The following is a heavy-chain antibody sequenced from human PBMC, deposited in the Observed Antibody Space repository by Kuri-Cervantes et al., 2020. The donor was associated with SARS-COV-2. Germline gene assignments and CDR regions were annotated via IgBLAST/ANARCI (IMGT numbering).Heavy chain of an antibody. Sequence: GGSLRLSCAACGFTFSSYAMHWVRQAPGKGLEWVAVISYDGSNKYYADSVKGRFTISRDNSKNSLYLQMNSLRAEDTAVYYCARDRWGILYYYCMDVWGKGTTVTVSS. V-gene: IGHV3-30-3*01. CDR1: GFTFSSYA. J-gene: IGHJ6*03. D-gene: IGHD2/OR15-2a*01. CDR3: ARDRWGILYYYCMDV. CDR2: ISYDGSNK.